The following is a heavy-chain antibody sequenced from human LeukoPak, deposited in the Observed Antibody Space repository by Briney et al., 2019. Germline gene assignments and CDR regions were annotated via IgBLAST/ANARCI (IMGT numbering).Heavy chain of an antibody. CDR2: IWYDGINK. J-gene: IGHJ4*02. CDR1: GFTFSSYG. V-gene: IGHV3-33*06. Sequence: PGRSLRLSCAASGFTFSSYGMHWVRQAPGKGLEWVAVIWYDGINKYYVDSVNGRFTISRDNSKNTLYLQMNSMGAEDKPVCYCEKDSSLGSPDREPLDYWGQGTLVTVSS. CDR3: EKDSSLGSPDREPLDY. D-gene: IGHD1-14*01.